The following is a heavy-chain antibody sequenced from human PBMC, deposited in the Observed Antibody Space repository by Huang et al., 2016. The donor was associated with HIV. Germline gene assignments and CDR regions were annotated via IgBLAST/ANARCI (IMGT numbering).Heavy chain of an antibody. CDR2: IIPIFGTP. J-gene: IGHJ5*02. Sequence: QVQLVQSGAEVKKPGSSVRVSCEASGGTFSSYAINWVRQAPGQGLEWMGVIIPIFGTPNYAQKCQGRVTITADESTSTAYRELSSLRSDDTAVYYCARDRKYDNAWYWFDPWGQGTLVTVSS. D-gene: IGHD1-1*01. V-gene: IGHV1-69*01. CDR3: ARDRKYDNAWYWFDP. CDR1: GGTFSSYA.